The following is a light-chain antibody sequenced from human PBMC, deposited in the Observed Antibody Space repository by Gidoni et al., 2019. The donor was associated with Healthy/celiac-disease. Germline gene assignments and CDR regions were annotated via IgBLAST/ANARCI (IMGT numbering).Light chain of an antibody. CDR1: QSVSSSY. CDR3: QQYGSSPLIT. J-gene: IGKJ5*01. CDR2: GAS. V-gene: IGKV3-20*01. Sequence: EIVSTQSPGTLSLSPGERATLSCRASQSVSSSYLAWYQQKPGQAPRLLIYGASSRATGIPDRFSGSGSGTDFTLTISRLEPEDFAVYYCQQYGSSPLITFGQGTQLEIK.